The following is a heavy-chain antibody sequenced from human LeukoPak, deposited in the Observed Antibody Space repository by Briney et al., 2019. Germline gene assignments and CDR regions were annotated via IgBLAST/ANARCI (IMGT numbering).Heavy chain of an antibody. V-gene: IGHV3-30-3*01. D-gene: IGHD2-15*01. Sequence: GGSLRLSCAASGFTFSSYAMHWVRQAPGKGLEWVAVISYDGSNKYYADSVKGRFTISRDNSKNTLYLQMNSLRAEDTAVYYCARDGLYCSGGSCYSNWFDPWGQGTLVTVSS. CDR2: ISYDGSNK. CDR3: ARDGLYCSGGSCYSNWFDP. J-gene: IGHJ5*02. CDR1: GFTFSSYA.